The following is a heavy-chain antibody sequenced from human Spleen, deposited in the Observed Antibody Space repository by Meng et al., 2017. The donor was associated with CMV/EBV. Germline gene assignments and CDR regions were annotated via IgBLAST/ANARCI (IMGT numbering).Heavy chain of an antibody. CDR2: INHSGST. CDR3: ARGLGYCSSTSCYHWFDP. J-gene: IGHJ5*02. D-gene: IGHD2-2*01. Sequence: GSFSGYYWSWIRQPPGKGLEWIGEINHSGSTNYNPSLKSRVTISVDTSKNQFSLKLSSVTAADTAVYYCARGLGYCSSTSCYHWFDPWGQGTLVTVSS. V-gene: IGHV4-34*01. CDR1: GSFSGYY.